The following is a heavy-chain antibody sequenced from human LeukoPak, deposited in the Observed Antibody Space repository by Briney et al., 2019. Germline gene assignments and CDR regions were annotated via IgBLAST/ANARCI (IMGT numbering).Heavy chain of an antibody. V-gene: IGHV4-61*02. CDR2: IYAFGIT. D-gene: IGHD4-17*01. CDR3: ARQWYGDHLPRQYWYFDL. Sequence: TSQTLSLTCTLSGASISSGSYYWSWLRQPAGKGLEWIGRIYAFGITNYNPSLKSRVTMSVDTSENQFSLKLSSVTAADTAVYYCARQWYGDHLPRQYWYFDLWGRGTLVTVSS. CDR1: GASISSGSYY. J-gene: IGHJ2*01.